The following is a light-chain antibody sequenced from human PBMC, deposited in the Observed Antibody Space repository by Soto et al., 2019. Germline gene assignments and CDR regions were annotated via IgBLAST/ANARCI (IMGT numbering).Light chain of an antibody. V-gene: IGKV3-15*01. J-gene: IGKJ1*01. Sequence: EIVLTQSPATLSVSPGERATLSCRASQSVSSNLAWYQQKPGQAPRLLIYGASTRATGIPARFSGSGSWTEFTLTISSLQSEDVAVYYCQQYNNWWTFGKGTKVEIK. CDR3: QQYNNWWT. CDR2: GAS. CDR1: QSVSSN.